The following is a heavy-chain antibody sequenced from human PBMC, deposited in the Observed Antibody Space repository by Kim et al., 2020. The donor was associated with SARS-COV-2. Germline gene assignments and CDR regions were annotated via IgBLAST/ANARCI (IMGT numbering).Heavy chain of an antibody. CDR1: GYTFTSYG. V-gene: IGHV1-18*01. Sequence: ASVKVSCKASGYTFTSYGISWVRQAPGQGLEWMGWISAYNGNTNYAQKLQGRVTMTTDTSTSTAYMELRSLRSDDTAVYYCARVWETSRRFPYYYGSGSYYNPFDYWGQGTLVTVSS. CDR2: ISAYNGNT. CDR3: ARVWETSRRFPYYYGSGSYYNPFDY. J-gene: IGHJ4*02. D-gene: IGHD3-10*01.